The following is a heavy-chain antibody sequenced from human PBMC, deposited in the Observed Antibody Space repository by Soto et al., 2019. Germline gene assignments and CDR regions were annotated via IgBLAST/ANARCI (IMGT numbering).Heavy chain of an antibody. Sequence: QAQLQESGPGLVKPSQTLSLTCTVSGGSISSGDYYWSWIRQPPGKGLEWIGYIYYSGSTYYNPSLKSRVTISVDTSKNQFSLKLSSVTAADTAVYYCARDRVWDCGGDCYSGLGFDYWGQGTLVTVSS. CDR1: GGSISSGDYY. V-gene: IGHV4-30-4*01. J-gene: IGHJ4*02. CDR2: IYYSGST. D-gene: IGHD2-21*02. CDR3: ARDRVWDCGGDCYSGLGFDY.